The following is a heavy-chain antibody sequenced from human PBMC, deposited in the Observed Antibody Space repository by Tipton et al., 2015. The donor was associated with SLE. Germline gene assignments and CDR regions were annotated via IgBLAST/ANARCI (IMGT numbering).Heavy chain of an antibody. CDR1: GGSISSGCYY. CDR2: IYYSGST. J-gene: IGHJ3*02. CDR3: ARGDYYDSSGHDAFDI. V-gene: IGHV4-39*07. Sequence: TLSLTCTVSGGSISSGCYYWGWIRQPPGKGLEWIGCIYYSGSTYYHPSPKSRVTISVDTSKNQFSLKLSSVTAADTAVYYCARGDYYDSSGHDAFDIWGQGTMVTVSS. D-gene: IGHD3-22*01.